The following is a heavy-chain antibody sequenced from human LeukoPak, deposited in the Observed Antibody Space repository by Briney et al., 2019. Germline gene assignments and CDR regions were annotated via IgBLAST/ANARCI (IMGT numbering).Heavy chain of an antibody. D-gene: IGHD5-12*01. CDR3: ATGIIATTRVDY. V-gene: IGHV1-69-2*01. J-gene: IGHJ4*02. CDR1: GYTFTDHY. CDR2: VDPEDGKT. Sequence: ASVKISCKVSGYTFTDHYLHWVQQAPGKGLEWVGLVDPEDGKTTYAEKFQGRVTITADTSTATAHMELSSLRSEDTAVYYCATGIIATTRVDYWGQGTLVTVSS.